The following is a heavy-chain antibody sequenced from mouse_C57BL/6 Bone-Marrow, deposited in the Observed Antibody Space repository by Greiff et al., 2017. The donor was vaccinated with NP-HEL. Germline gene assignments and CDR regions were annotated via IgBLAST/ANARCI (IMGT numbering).Heavy chain of an antibody. Sequence: VQLQQSGAELVKPGASVKLSCKASGYTFTSYLMHWVKQRPGRGLEWIGRIDPNSGGTKYNEKFKSKATLTVDKPSSTAYMQLNSLTSEDAAVYYCARYYYGSSAFDYWGQGTTLTVSS. CDR3: ARYYYGSSAFDY. D-gene: IGHD1-1*01. CDR1: GYTFTSYL. V-gene: IGHV1-72*01. CDR2: IDPNSGGT. J-gene: IGHJ2*01.